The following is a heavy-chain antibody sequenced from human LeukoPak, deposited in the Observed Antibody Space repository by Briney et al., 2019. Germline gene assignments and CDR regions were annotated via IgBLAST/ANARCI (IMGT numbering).Heavy chain of an antibody. CDR1: GFTFSDYY. V-gene: IGHV3-11*01. CDR2: ISSSGSTI. J-gene: IGHJ5*02. CDR3: ARSHVGNHNWFDP. Sequence: GGSLRLSCAASGFTFSDYYMTWVRQAPGKGLEWVSYISSSGSTIYYADSVKGRFTISTDNAKNSLYLQMHSLRAEDTALYYGARSHVGNHNWFDPCSQGTLVTVSS. D-gene: IGHD4-23*01.